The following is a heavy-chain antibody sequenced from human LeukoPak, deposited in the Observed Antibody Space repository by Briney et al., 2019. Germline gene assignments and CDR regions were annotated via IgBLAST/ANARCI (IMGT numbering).Heavy chain of an antibody. J-gene: IGHJ3*02. V-gene: IGHV4-59*12. D-gene: IGHD6-19*01. CDR2: LYYSGST. Sequence: SETLSLTCTVSGASISNYYWSWVRQPPGKGLEWIGYLYYSGSTNYNPSLKSRVTISVDTSKNQFSLKLSSVTAADTAVYYCARRFRSSGWYSFSGSIAFDIWGQGTMVTVSS. CDR3: ARRFRSSGWYSFSGSIAFDI. CDR1: GASISNYY.